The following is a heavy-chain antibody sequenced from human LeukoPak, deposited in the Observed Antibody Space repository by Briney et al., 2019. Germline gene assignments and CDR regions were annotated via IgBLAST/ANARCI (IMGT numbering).Heavy chain of an antibody. D-gene: IGHD3-10*01. Sequence: PSETLSLTCAVYGGSFSGYYWSWIRQPPGKGLEWIGEINHSGSTNYNPSLKSRVTISVDTSKNQFSLKLSSVTAADTAVYYCARGYLGFGTYYYYMDVWGKGTTVTVSS. CDR1: GGSFSGYY. CDR2: INHSGST. V-gene: IGHV4-34*01. CDR3: ARGYLGFGTYYYYMDV. J-gene: IGHJ6*03.